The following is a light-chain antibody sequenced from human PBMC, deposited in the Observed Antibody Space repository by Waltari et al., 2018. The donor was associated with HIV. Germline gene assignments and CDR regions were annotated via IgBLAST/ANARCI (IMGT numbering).Light chain of an antibody. J-gene: IGKJ4*01. CDR1: ELLEIF. CDR3: QQRRAFPPT. V-gene: IGKV3-11*01. Sequence: IVLTQSPATLSLSPGERAPISCRASELLEIFLGWFQQKPGQPPRLLVYNGSKRATGIPSRFTGSGSGTDFTLTITSLEPEDFAFYFCQQRRAFPPTFGGGTKVEIK. CDR2: NGS.